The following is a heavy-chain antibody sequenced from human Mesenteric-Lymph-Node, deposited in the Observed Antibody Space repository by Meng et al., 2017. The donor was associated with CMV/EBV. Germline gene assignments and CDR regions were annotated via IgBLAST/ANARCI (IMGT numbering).Heavy chain of an antibody. CDR2: IYYIGSA. V-gene: IGHV4-39*01. CDR1: GDSTFTSTYC. D-gene: IGHD6-19*01. CDR3: ARQPGVAVPGTDY. J-gene: IGHJ4*01. Sequence: SGDSTFTSTYCWAWIRQPPGKALEWIGSIYYIGSAYYNPSLKSRLTISVDTSKNQFSLKLTSVTAADTAVYYCARQPGVAVPGTDYWGQGSLVTVSS.